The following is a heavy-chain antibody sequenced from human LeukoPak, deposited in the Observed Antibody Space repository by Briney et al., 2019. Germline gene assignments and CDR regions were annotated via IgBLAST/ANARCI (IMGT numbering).Heavy chain of an antibody. V-gene: IGHV3-30*03. CDR1: GITLSHYG. D-gene: IGHD5-18*01. CDR2: ISYGGIEK. CDR3: ATNTAPVGFYFGY. Sequence: GRSLRLSCAASGITLSHYGMHWVRQAPGRGLEWVAAISYGGIEKFYADSVKGQFTISRDDSKNTVSLQMNSLRPEDTAVYYCATNTAPVGFYFGYWGQGTLVTVSS. J-gene: IGHJ4*02.